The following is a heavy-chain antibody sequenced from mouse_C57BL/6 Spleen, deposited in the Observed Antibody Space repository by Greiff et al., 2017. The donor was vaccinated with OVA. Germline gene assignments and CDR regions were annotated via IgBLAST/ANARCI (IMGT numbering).Heavy chain of an antibody. CDR1: GYAFSSSW. V-gene: IGHV1-82*01. CDR2: IYPGDGDT. D-gene: IGHD1-1*01. J-gene: IGHJ1*03. CDR3: ARSDYGSTDWYFDV. Sequence: VQLQQSGPELVKPGASVKISCKASGYAFSSSWMNWVKQRPGKGLEWIGRIYPGDGDTNYNGKFKGKATLTADKSSSTAYMQLSSLTSEDSAVYFCARSDYGSTDWYFDVWGTGTTVTVSS.